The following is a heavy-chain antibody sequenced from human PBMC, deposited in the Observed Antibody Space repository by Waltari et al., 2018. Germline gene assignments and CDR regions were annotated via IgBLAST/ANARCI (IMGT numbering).Heavy chain of an antibody. J-gene: IGHJ4*02. CDR1: GYTFSDSW. CDR3: ARLARNGTYSYFDY. V-gene: IGHV5-51*01. CDR2: IYPGDSKT. D-gene: IGHD1-26*01. Sequence: EVQLVQSGAEVKKPGESLKISCKGSGYTFSDSWIAWVRQMPGEGLEWMGIIYPGDSKTRYSPSFQGQVSISADKSITTAYLRCSSLKASDSAMYYCARLARNGTYSYFDYWGQGTLVTVSS.